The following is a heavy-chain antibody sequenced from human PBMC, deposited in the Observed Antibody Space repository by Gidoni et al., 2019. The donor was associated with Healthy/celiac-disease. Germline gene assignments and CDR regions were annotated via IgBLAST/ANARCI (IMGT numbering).Heavy chain of an antibody. CDR1: GYSITSGYY. J-gene: IGHJ4*02. CDR3: ARGRGYSGYDWSWDSYYFDY. D-gene: IGHD5-12*01. CDR2: IYHSGST. Sequence: QVQLQESGPGLVKPSETLSLPCTVSGYSITSGYYWGWIRQPPGKGLEWIGSIYHSGSTYYNPSLKSRVTISVDTSKNQFSLKLSSVTATDTAVYYCARGRGYSGYDWSWDSYYFDYWGQGTLVTVSS. V-gene: IGHV4-38-2*02.